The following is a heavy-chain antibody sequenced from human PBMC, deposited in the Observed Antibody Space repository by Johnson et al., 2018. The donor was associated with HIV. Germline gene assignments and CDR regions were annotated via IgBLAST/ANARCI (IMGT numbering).Heavy chain of an antibody. D-gene: IGHD6-13*01. CDR2: ISGSGDSA. Sequence: VQLVESGGGVVQPGRSLRLSCAASGFTFSSYAISCVRQAPGKVLEWVSAISGSGDSAYYTDSVKGRFTISRDNSKSTLFLQMNSLRPEDTAVYYCAKDLSPLLRAAAGNNDAFDIWGQGTMVTVSS. CDR3: AKDLSPLLRAAAGNNDAFDI. J-gene: IGHJ3*02. V-gene: IGHV3-23*04. CDR1: GFTFSSYA.